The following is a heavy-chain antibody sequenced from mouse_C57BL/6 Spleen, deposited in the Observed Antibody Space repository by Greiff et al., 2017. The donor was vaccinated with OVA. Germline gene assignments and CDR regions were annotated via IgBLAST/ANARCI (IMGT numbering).Heavy chain of an antibody. J-gene: IGHJ2*01. CDR3: ARDWTMVTTYFDY. Sequence: EESGPGLVKPSQSLSLTCSVTGYSITSGYYWNWIRQFPGNKLEWMGYISYDGSNNYNPSLKNRISITRDTSKNQFFLKLNSVTTEDTATYYCARDWTMVTTYFDYWGQGTTLTVSS. V-gene: IGHV3-6*01. D-gene: IGHD2-2*01. CDR1: GYSITSGYY. CDR2: ISYDGSN.